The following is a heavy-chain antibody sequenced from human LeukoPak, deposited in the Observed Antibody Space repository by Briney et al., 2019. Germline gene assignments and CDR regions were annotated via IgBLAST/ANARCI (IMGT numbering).Heavy chain of an antibody. CDR3: AKTAARAYGSYYYYMDV. D-gene: IGHD3-10*01. J-gene: IGHJ6*03. Sequence: GGSLRLSFSASGFTFSSYAVGCVRQAPGKGLEWGSAISGSGGSRYYADSLKGRFTISRDNSKDPLYLQMNSLRAEDTAVYYCAKTAARAYGSYYYYMDVWGKGTTVTVSS. V-gene: IGHV3-23*01. CDR2: ISGSGGSR. CDR1: GFTFSSYA.